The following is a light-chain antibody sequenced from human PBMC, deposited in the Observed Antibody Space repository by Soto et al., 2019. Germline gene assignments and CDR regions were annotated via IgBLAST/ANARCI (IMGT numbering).Light chain of an antibody. CDR2: GAS. V-gene: IGKV3-20*01. CDR1: QSVSSSY. Sequence: EIVVTQSAGTLSLSPGERATLSCRASQSVSSSYLAWYQQKPGQAPRLLIYGASSRATGIPDRFSGSGSGTDFTLTISRLEPEDFAVYYCQPYGSSPPITFGQGTRLEI. CDR3: QPYGSSPPIT. J-gene: IGKJ5*01.